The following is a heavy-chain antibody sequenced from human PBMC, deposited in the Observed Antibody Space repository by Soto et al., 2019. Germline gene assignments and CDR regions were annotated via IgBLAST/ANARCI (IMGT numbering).Heavy chain of an antibody. CDR1: GGSISSYY. J-gene: IGHJ4*02. D-gene: IGHD3-10*01. V-gene: IGHV4-59*01. CDR2: IYYSVST. CDR3: ERLGGSGGYAGIFDY. Sequence: SETLSLTCTVSGGSISSYYWSWIRQPPGKGLEWIGYIYYSVSTNYNPSLKSRVTISVDTSKNQFSLKLSSVTAADTAVYYCERLGGSGGYAGIFDYWGQGTMVTVSS.